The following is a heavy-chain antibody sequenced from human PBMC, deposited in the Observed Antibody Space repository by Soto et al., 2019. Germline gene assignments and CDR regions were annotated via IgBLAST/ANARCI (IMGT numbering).Heavy chain of an antibody. CDR1: GYTFTNYD. CDR3: ARMASSGSLNWFDP. D-gene: IGHD3-10*01. Sequence: QVQLVQSGAEVKKPGASVKVSCKASGYTFTNYDISWVRQATGQGLEWMGWMNPGSGNTGYAHKFQGRVTMTRNLSTSTAYMELSRLGSDDTAIYYCARMASSGSLNWFDPWGQGTLVTVSS. CDR2: MNPGSGNT. J-gene: IGHJ5*02. V-gene: IGHV1-8*01.